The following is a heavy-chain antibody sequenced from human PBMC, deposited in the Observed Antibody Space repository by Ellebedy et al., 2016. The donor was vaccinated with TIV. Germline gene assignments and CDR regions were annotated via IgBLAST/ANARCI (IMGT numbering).Heavy chain of an antibody. CDR2: ISGRSTYI. V-gene: IGHV3-21*01. J-gene: IGHJ4*02. CDR1: GFTFSYYT. D-gene: IGHD6-13*01. CDR3: ARPAASYSSSWYDFDC. Sequence: PGGSLRLSCAASGFTFSYYTMNWVRQAPGKGLEWVSSISGRSTYIHNPDSVKGRFTISRDNAKNSLYLQINSLRVEDTAVYYCARPAASYSSSWYDFDCWGQGTLVTVSS.